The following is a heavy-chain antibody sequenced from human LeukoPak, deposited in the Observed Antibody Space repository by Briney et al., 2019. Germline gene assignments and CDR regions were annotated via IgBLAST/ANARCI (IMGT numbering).Heavy chain of an antibody. V-gene: IGHV3-48*01. CDR2: ISVSGSSI. Sequence: PGGSLRLSCAASGSTLSFYSMNWVRQAPGMGLERISHISVSGSSIHYAESVKGRFTISRDSAKNSLYLQMNSLRAEDTAVYYCSTAKFDYWGQGALLTVSS. CDR3: STAKFDY. J-gene: IGHJ4*02. CDR1: GSTLSFYS.